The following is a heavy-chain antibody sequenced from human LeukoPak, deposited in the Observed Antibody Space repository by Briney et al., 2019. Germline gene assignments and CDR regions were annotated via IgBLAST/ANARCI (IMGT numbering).Heavy chain of an antibody. D-gene: IGHD6-13*01. CDR1: GFIFSSYA. Sequence: PGGSLRLSCAASGFIFSSYAMHWVRQAPGKGLEWVAVISYDGSNKYYADSVKGRFTISRDKSKNTLYLQMNSLRAEDTAVYYCARGGSSWDFAFDIWGQGTMVTVSS. V-gene: IGHV3-30*04. CDR2: ISYDGSNK. J-gene: IGHJ3*02. CDR3: ARGGSSWDFAFDI.